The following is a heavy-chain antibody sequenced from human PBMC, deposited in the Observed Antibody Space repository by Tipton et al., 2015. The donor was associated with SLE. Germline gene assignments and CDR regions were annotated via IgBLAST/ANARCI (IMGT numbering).Heavy chain of an antibody. CDR2: IYYSGST. V-gene: IGHV4-59*06. CDR1: GGSMSYHY. Sequence: TLSLTCSVSGGSMSYHYWSWIRQPPGKGLEWIGYIYYSGSTYYNPSLQSRLTMSVDTSRNQFSLKLTSVTAADTAAYFCARFDYSNWDDYWGQGTLVTVSS. J-gene: IGHJ4*02. D-gene: IGHD4-11*01. CDR3: ARFDYSNWDDY.